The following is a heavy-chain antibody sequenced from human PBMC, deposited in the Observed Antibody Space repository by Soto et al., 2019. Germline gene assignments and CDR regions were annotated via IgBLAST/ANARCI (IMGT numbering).Heavy chain of an antibody. CDR1: GFTLRGYA. D-gene: IGHD6-6*01. CDR2: ISSNGVGT. Sequence: EVQLAESGGGLAQPGGSLRLSCAASGFTLRGYAMDWVRQAPGQGLEYVSGISSNGVGTYYANSVQGRFTISRDNSKNTVYLQMGSLRPEDMAVYYCARLARPDFYYMDVWGKGTTVTVSS. CDR3: ARLARPDFYYMDV. V-gene: IGHV3-64*01. J-gene: IGHJ6*03.